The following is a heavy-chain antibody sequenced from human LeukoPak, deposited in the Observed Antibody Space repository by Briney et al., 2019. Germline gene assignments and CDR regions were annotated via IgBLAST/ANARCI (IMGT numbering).Heavy chain of an antibody. CDR2: IYHSGST. D-gene: IGHD4-17*01. V-gene: IGHV4-38-2*02. CDR3: ARDRLRWYFDL. J-gene: IGHJ2*01. Sequence: SETLSLTCAVSGYSISSGYYWGWIRRPPGKGLEWIGSIYHSGSTYYNPSLKSRVTISVDTSKNQFSLKLSSVTAADTAVYYCARDRLRWYFDLWGRGTLVTVSS. CDR1: GYSISSGYY.